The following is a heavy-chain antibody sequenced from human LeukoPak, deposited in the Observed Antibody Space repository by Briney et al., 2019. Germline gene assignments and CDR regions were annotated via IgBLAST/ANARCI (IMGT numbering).Heavy chain of an antibody. CDR3: ARKVRGWLRRGYYYYYMDV. Sequence: SETLSLTCAVYGGSFSGYYWSWIRQPPGKGLEWIGEINHSGSTNYNPSLKSRVTISVDTSKNQFSLKLSSVTAADTAVYYCARKVRGWLRRGYYYYYMDVWGKGTTVTISS. CDR1: GGSFSGYY. V-gene: IGHV4-34*01. D-gene: IGHD3-10*01. J-gene: IGHJ6*03. CDR2: INHSGST.